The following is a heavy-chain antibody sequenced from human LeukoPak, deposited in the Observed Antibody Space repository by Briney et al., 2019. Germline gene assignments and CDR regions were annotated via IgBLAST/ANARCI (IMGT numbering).Heavy chain of an antibody. V-gene: IGHV3-21*01. CDR3: ARGPPYYDFWSGQIYYYYYMDV. D-gene: IGHD3-3*01. Sequence: GGSLRLSCAASGFTFSSYSMNWVRQAPGKGLEWVSSISSSSSYIYYADSVKGRFTISRDNAKNSLYLQMNSLRAEDTAVYYCARGPPYYDFWSGQIYYYYYMDVWGKGTTVTVSS. J-gene: IGHJ6*03. CDR1: GFTFSSYS. CDR2: ISSSSSYI.